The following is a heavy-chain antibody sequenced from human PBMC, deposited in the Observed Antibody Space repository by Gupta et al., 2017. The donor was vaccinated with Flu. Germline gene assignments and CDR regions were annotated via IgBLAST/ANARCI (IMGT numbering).Heavy chain of an antibody. CDR2: ISDNSVYT. Sequence: EVQLLESGGGSVQPGGSLRLSCAASGFTFSSYTMSWVRQAPGKGLEWVSAISDNSVYTYYADSVTGRFTISRDNSNNMLFLQMNSLRAEDTAVYYCVKGSSSARPYYFDYWGQGTLVTVSS. V-gene: IGHV3-23*01. D-gene: IGHD6-6*01. CDR1: GFTFSSYT. CDR3: VKGSSSARPYYFDY. J-gene: IGHJ4*02.